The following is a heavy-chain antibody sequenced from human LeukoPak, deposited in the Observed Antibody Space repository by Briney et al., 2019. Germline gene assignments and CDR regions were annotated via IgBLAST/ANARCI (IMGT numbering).Heavy chain of an antibody. V-gene: IGHV4-59*01. D-gene: IGHD3-22*01. CDR2: IYYSGST. J-gene: IGHJ5*02. CDR3: ARARMGNYDSSGYYYWFDP. Sequence: SETLSLTCTVSGGSISSYYWSWIRQPPGKGLEWIGYIYYSGSTYYNPSLKSRVTISVDTSKNLFSLRLSSVTAADTAVYYCARARMGNYDSSGYYYWFDPWGQGALVTVSS. CDR1: GGSISSYY.